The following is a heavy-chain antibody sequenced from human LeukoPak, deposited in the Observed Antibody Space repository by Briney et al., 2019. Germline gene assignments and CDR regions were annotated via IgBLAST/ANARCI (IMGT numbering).Heavy chain of an antibody. Sequence: SETLSLTCTVSGDSISSSSYYWGWIRQPPGKGLEWIGSIYYSGSTYYNASLKSRLTISIGTSKNQFSLNLSFVTAADTAVYYCARGIWEADRRLKGSWFDPWGQGTLVSVSS. CDR1: GDSISSSSYY. CDR2: IYYSGST. J-gene: IGHJ5*02. D-gene: IGHD6-6*01. V-gene: IGHV4-39*01. CDR3: ARGIWEADRRLKGSWFDP.